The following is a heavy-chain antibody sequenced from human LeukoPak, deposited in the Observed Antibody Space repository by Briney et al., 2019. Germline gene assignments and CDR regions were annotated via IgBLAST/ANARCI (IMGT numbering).Heavy chain of an antibody. CDR2: IPYDGSNK. Sequence: GRSLRLSCAASGFTFSNYGMHWVRQAPGKGLEWVAVIPYDGSNKYYADSVKGRFTISRDNSKNTLYLQMNSLRAEDTAVYYCAKALGYSYGTDYWGQGTLVTVSS. V-gene: IGHV3-30*18. CDR1: GFTFSNYG. J-gene: IGHJ4*02. D-gene: IGHD5-18*01. CDR3: AKALGYSYGTDY.